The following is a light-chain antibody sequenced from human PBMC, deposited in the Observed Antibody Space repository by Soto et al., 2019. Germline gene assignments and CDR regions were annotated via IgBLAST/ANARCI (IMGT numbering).Light chain of an antibody. CDR2: AAS. V-gene: IGKV1-39*01. CDR1: QSISSY. Sequence: DIQRTQSPSSLSASVGDRVTITFRASQSISSYLNWYQQKPGKAPKLLIYAASSLQSGVPSRFSGSGSGTDFTLTISSLQPEDFATYYCQQSYSTLSTVGGGTQVDIK. J-gene: IGKJ4*01. CDR3: QQSYSTLST.